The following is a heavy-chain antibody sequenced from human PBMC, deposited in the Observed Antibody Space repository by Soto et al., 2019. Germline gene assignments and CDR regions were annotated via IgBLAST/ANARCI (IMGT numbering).Heavy chain of an antibody. Sequence: SETLSLTCTVSGGSISSYYWSWIRQPPGKGLEWIGYIYYSGSTNYNPSLKSRVTISVDTSKNQFSLKLSSVTAADTAVYYCARSIAARNGPGGYWGQGTLVTVSS. CDR3: ARSIAARNGPGGY. V-gene: IGHV4-59*08. CDR1: GGSISSYY. D-gene: IGHD6-6*01. J-gene: IGHJ4*02. CDR2: IYYSGST.